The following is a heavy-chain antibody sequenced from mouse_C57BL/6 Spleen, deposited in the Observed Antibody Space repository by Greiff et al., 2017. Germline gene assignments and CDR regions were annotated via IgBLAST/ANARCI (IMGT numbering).Heavy chain of an antibody. Sequence: QVQLQQPGAELVRPGTSVQLSCKASGYTFTSYWMHWVKQRPGQGLEWIGVIAPSDSYTNYNQKFKGKATLTVDTSSSTAYMQLSSLTSEDSAVYYCARYFDYDRGYAMDYCGQGTSVTVSS. CDR1: GYTFTSYW. D-gene: IGHD2-4*01. CDR3: ARYFDYDRGYAMDY. J-gene: IGHJ4*01. V-gene: IGHV1-59*01. CDR2: IAPSDSYT.